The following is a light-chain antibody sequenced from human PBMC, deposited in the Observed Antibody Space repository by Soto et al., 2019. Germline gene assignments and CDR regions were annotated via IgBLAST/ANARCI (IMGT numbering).Light chain of an antibody. Sequence: QSVLTQPASVSGSPGQSITISCTGTSSDIGAYDFVSWYLQHPGKAPEVMIYEVTHRPSGVSNRFSGSKSGNTASLTISGLRAEDEADYYCSSYTSSSTRVFGTGTKLTVL. CDR2: EVT. CDR1: SSDIGAYDF. CDR3: SSYTSSSTRV. V-gene: IGLV2-14*01. J-gene: IGLJ1*01.